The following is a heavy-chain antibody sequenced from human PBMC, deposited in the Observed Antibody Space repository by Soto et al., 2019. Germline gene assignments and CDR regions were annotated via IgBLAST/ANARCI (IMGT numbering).Heavy chain of an antibody. Sequence: QVQLQESGPGLVKPSETLSLTCTVSGGSISSYYWSWIRQPPGRGLAWIAYIYNSGSTNYNPSLKTPVTTSVDPAKNQFSLKLSSVTAADTAVDYCARGYGDYVLNYWGQGTLVIVSS. CDR1: GGSISSYY. CDR2: IYNSGST. D-gene: IGHD4-17*01. CDR3: ARGYGDYVLNY. V-gene: IGHV4-59*08. J-gene: IGHJ4*02.